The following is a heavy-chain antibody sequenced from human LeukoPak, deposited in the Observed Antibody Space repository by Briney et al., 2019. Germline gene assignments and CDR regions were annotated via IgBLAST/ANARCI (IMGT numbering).Heavy chain of an antibody. CDR3: AKMGGAAAGLGHAFDI. V-gene: IGHV3-74*01. J-gene: IGHJ3*02. D-gene: IGHD6-13*01. Sequence: PGGSLRLSCAASRFTFSVHWMHWVRQAPGKGLEWVSRINPDESDKAYADSVKGRFTISRDNAKNSLYLQMNSLRAEDTALYYCAKMGGAAAGLGHAFDIWGQGTMVTVSS. CDR2: INPDESDK. CDR1: RFTFSVHW.